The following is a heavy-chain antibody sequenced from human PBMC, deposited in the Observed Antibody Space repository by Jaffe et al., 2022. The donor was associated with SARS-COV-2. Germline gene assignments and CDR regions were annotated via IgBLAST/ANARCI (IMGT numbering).Heavy chain of an antibody. D-gene: IGHD3-22*01. CDR3: ARQGYYDSSAPI. J-gene: IGHJ3*02. V-gene: IGHV4-39*01. CDR1: GGSISSSSYY. Sequence: QLQLQESGPGLVKPSETLSLTCTVSGGSISSSSYYWGWIRQPPGKGLEWIGSIYYSGSTYYNPSLKSRVTISVDTSKNQFSLKLSSVTAADTAVYYCARQGYYDSSAPIWGQGTMVTVSS. CDR2: IYYSGST.